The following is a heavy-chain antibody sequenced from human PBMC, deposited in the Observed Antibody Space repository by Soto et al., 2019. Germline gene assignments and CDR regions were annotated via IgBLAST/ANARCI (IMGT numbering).Heavy chain of an antibody. Sequence: GAAVKVSCKVSGYTLTELSMHWVRQAPGKGLEWMGGFDPEDGETIYAQKSQGRVTMTEDTSTDTAYMELSSLRSEDTAVYYCATHPVGASQMTLAWGQGTLVTVSS. CDR1: GYTLTELS. V-gene: IGHV1-24*01. CDR3: ATHPVGASQMTLA. D-gene: IGHD1-26*01. CDR2: FDPEDGET. J-gene: IGHJ5*02.